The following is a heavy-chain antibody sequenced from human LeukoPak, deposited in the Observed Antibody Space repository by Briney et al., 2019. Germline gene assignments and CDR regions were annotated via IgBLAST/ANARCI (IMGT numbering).Heavy chain of an antibody. V-gene: IGHV3-23*01. CDR2: ISGSGGST. CDR1: GLTFSSYS. Sequence: GTSLRLSCVASGLTFSSYSMHWVRQAPGKGLEWVSTISGSGGSTDYADSVKGRFTISRDNSKNTLYLQMNSLRAEDTAVYYCAKGQAVVDYWGQGTLVTVS. CDR3: AKGQAVVDY. J-gene: IGHJ4*02.